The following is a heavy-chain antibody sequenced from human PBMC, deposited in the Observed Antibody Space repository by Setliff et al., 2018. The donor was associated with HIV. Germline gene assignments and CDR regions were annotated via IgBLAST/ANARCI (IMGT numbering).Heavy chain of an antibody. J-gene: IGHJ4*02. V-gene: IGHV3-30*02. CDR1: GFTFSSYG. CDR2: IRYDISNK. Sequence: GGSLRLSCAASGFTFSSYGMHLVRQAPGKGLEWVAFIRYDISNKNYADSVKGRFSISRDNSNNTVYLQMNSLRAEDTAMYYCAKTQTVITVYGPFDSWGQGTPVTVSS. CDR3: AKTQTVITVYGPFDS. D-gene: IGHD4-4*01.